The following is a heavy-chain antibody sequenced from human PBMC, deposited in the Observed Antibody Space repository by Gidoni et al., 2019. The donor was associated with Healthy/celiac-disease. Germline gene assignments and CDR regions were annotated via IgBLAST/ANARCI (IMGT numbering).Heavy chain of an antibody. CDR2: ISSSSSYI. CDR3: AREEYDYGGGGYDY. CDR1: GFTFSSYS. J-gene: IGHJ4*02. V-gene: IGHV3-21*01. Sequence: EVQLVESGGGLVKPGGSLRLSCAACGFTFSSYSMNWVRQAPGKGLDWVSSISSSSSYIYYADSVKGRFTISRDNAKNSLYLQMNSLRAEDTAVYYCAREEYDYGGGGYDYWGQGTLVTVSS. D-gene: IGHD4-17*01.